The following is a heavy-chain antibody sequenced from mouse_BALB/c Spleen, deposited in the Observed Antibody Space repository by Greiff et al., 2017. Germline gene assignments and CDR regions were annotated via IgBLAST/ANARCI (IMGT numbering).Heavy chain of an antibody. CDR2: IDPSDSET. Sequence: VQLQQSGPQLVRPGASVKISCKASGYSFTSYWMHWVKQRPGQGLEWIGMIDPSDSETRLNQKFKDKATLTVDKSSSTAYMQLSSPTSEDSAVYYCARLGYYGSSYFDYWGQGTTLTVSS. J-gene: IGHJ2*01. CDR3: ARLGYYGSSYFDY. D-gene: IGHD1-1*01. CDR1: GYSFTSYW. V-gene: IGHV1S127*01.